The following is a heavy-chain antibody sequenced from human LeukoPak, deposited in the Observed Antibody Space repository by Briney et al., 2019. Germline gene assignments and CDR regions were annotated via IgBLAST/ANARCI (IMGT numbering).Heavy chain of an antibody. CDR1: GFTFSDSF. V-gene: IGHV3-11*01. CDR3: ARGDSSGVPDY. D-gene: IGHD3-22*01. Sequence: GGSLRLSCAASGFTFSDSFMNWIRQAPGKGLEWLSYISHSGSNLDYAESVRGRFTTSRDNANHSLYLQINSLRAEDTAVHYCARGDSSGVPDYWGQGTLVTVSS. J-gene: IGHJ4*02. CDR2: ISHSGSNL.